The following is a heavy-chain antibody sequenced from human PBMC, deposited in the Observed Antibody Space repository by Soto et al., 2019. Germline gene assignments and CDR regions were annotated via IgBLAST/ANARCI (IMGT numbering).Heavy chain of an antibody. J-gene: IGHJ6*01. CDR1: GYTFTGYY. Sequence: GASVKVSCQASGYTFTGYYMHWVRQAPGQGLEWMGWINPNSGGPNYAQKFQGRVTMTRDTSISTAYMGLSRLRSDDTAVYYWAREKQTTVTNYYYYGMDVWGQGTTVTVSS. V-gene: IGHV1-2*02. CDR3: AREKQTTVTNYYYYGMDV. D-gene: IGHD4-17*01. CDR2: INPNSGGP.